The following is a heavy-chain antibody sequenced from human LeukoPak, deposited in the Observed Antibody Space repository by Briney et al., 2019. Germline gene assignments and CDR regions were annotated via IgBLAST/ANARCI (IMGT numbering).Heavy chain of an antibody. CDR2: IYTDGAR. CDR1: GFIVSSNY. D-gene: IGHD4-17*01. CDR3: ARGTMTPYTYYFDY. V-gene: IGHV3-53*01. J-gene: IGHJ4*02. Sequence: GGSLRLSCAASGFIVSSNYISWVRQAPGKELEWVAIIYTDGARYYADFVKGRLTVSRDTSRNTVSLQMTSLRAEDTAVYYCARGTMTPYTYYFDYWGQGILVTVSS.